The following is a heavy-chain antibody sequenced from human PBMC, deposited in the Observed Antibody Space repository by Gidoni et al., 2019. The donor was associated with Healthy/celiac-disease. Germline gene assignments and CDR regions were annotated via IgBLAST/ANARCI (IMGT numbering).Heavy chain of an antibody. J-gene: IGHJ6*02. CDR1: GGSFSGYY. CDR2: INHSGST. Sequence: QVQLQQWGAGLLKPSETLSLTCAVYGGSFSGYYWSWIRQPPGKGLEWIGEINHSGSTNYNPSLKSRVTISVDTSKNQFSLKLSSVTAADTAVYYCGSRDPVCSSGCGYGMDVWGQGTTVTVSS. D-gene: IGHD6-19*01. V-gene: IGHV4-34*01. CDR3: GSRDPVCSSGCGYGMDV.